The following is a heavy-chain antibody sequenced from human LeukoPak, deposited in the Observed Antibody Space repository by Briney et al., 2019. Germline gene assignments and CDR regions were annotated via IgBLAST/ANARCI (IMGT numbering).Heavy chain of an antibody. J-gene: IGHJ4*02. Sequence: SETLSLTCTVSGDSINSLDLWSWVRQPPGKGLEWIGEMYLSGTTHSNPSVKSRVTISIDKSKNQFFLNLSSVTAADTAVYYCARAGYDSSGYYYFDYWGQGTLVTVSS. CDR1: GDSINSLDL. V-gene: IGHV4-4*02. D-gene: IGHD3-22*01. CDR3: ARAGYDSSGYYYFDY. CDR2: MYLSGTT.